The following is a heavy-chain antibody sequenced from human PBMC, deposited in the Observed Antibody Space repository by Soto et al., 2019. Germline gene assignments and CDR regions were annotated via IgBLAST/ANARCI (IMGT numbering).Heavy chain of an antibody. V-gene: IGHV3-73*02. Sequence: EVLLVESGGGLVQPGGSLKLSCAASGFSFRGSTMHWVRQASGKGLEWVGRIRDKANGYVTAYAASVRGRFTISRDDSKHTAYVQMNSLQTEDTAVYYCTRTYGSGSYDDYWGQGTLVTVSS. CDR1: GFSFRGST. D-gene: IGHD3-10*01. CDR3: TRTYGSGSYDDY. J-gene: IGHJ4*02. CDR2: IRDKANGYVT.